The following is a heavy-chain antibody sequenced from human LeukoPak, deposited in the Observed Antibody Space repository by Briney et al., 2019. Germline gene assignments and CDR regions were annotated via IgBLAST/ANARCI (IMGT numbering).Heavy chain of an antibody. CDR1: TYSISSGYY. J-gene: IGHJ5*02. CDR3: ARYEYYYDSSGYYNWFDP. D-gene: IGHD3-22*01. CDR2: IYHNGNT. Sequence: PSETLSLTCTVSTYSISSGYYWGWIRQPPGKGLEWIGNIYHNGNTYYNPSLKSRVTISVDTSKKQFSLKLSSVTAADTAVYYCARYEYYYDSSGYYNWFDPWGQGTLVTVSS. V-gene: IGHV4-38-2*02.